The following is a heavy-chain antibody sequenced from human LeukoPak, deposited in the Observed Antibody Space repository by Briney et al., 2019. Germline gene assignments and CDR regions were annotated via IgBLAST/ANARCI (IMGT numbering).Heavy chain of an antibody. D-gene: IGHD6-19*01. V-gene: IGHV4-39*01. J-gene: IGHJ2*01. CDR3: ASQWLLYWYFDL. Sequence: SETLSLTCTVSGGSISSSSYYWGWIRQPPGKGLEWIGSIYYSGSTYYNPSLKSRVTISVDTSKNQFSLKLSSVTAADTAVYYCASQWLLYWYFDLWGRGTLVTVSS. CDR2: IYYSGST. CDR1: GGSISSSSYY.